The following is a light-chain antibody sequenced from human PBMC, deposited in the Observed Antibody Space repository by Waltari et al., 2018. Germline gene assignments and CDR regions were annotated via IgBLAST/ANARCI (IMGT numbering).Light chain of an antibody. J-gene: IGLJ3*02. Sequence: QSVLTQPPSGARATRQRDTLACTGSRPNIRANYDVRWYQQLQRTAPKRLIHGKGNRPSGADDGVSRSKSGTAASLATLGLQAEDEAAYDCQLYDSNLSGVVFGGAPKLT. V-gene: IGLV1-40*01. CDR1: RPNIRANYD. CDR2: GKG. CDR3: QLYDSNLSGVV.